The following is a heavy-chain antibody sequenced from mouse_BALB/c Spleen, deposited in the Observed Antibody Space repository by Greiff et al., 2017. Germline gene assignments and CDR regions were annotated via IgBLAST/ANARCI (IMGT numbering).Heavy chain of an antibody. Sequence: EVQLVESGGGLVKPGGSLKLSCAASGFTFSDYYMYWVRQTPEKRLEWVATISDGGSYTYYPDSVKGRFTISRDNAKNNLYLQMSSLKSEDTAMYYCARDQGYYGSSYAMDYWGQGTSVTVSS. V-gene: IGHV5-4*02. CDR3: ARDQGYYGSSYAMDY. J-gene: IGHJ4*01. CDR1: GFTFSDYY. CDR2: ISDGGSYT. D-gene: IGHD1-1*01.